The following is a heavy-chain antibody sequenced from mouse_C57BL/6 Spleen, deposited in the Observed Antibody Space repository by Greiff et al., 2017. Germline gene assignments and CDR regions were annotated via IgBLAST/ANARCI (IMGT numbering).Heavy chain of an antibody. D-gene: IGHD2-4*01. J-gene: IGHJ3*01. V-gene: IGHV1-82*01. Sequence: QVQLQPSGPELVKPGASVKISCKASGYAFSSSWMNWVKQRPGKGLEWIGRIYPGDGDTNYNGKFKGKATLTADKSSSTAYMQLSSLTSEDSAVYFCARKIYYDYEGFAYWGQGTLVTVSA. CDR2: IYPGDGDT. CDR3: ARKIYYDYEGFAY. CDR1: GYAFSSSW.